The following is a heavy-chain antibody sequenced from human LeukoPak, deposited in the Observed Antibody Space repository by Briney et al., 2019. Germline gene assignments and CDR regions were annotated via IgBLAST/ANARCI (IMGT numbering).Heavy chain of an antibody. CDR1: GFTFDDYA. CDR2: ISWNSGSI. Sequence: GGSLRLSCAASGFTFDDYAMHWVRQAPGKGLEWVSGISWNSGSIGYADSVKGRFTISRDNAKNSLYLQMNSLRAEDMALYYCAKDMYSSGWCYFDYWGQGTLVTVFS. J-gene: IGHJ4*02. D-gene: IGHD6-19*01. CDR3: AKDMYSSGWCYFDY. V-gene: IGHV3-9*03.